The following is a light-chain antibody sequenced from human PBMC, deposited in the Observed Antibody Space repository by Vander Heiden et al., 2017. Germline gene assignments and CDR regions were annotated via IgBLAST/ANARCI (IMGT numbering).Light chain of an antibody. CDR1: QSVSSN. J-gene: IGKJ1*01. V-gene: IGKV3-15*01. Sequence: EIVMTQSPATLSVSPGERATRSCRASQSVSSNLAWYQQKPGQAPRLLIYGASTRATGIPARFSGSGSGTEFTLTISSLQSEDFAVYYCQQDNNWPPTFGQGTKVEIK. CDR2: GAS. CDR3: QQDNNWPPT.